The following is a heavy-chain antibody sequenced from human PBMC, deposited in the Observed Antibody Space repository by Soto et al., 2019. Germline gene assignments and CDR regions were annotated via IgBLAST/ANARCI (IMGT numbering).Heavy chain of an antibody. V-gene: IGHV3-74*01. D-gene: IGHD6-19*01. CDR1: GFTFSSYW. J-gene: IGHJ3*02. Sequence: EVQLVESGGGLVQPGGSLRLSCAASGFTFSSYWMHWVRQAPGKGLVWVSRINSDGSSTSYADSVKGRFTISRDNAKNTLYLQMNSLRAEDTAVYYCAREAAPYSSGWYVDDAFDIWGQGTMVTVSS. CDR3: AREAAPYSSGWYVDDAFDI. CDR2: INSDGSST.